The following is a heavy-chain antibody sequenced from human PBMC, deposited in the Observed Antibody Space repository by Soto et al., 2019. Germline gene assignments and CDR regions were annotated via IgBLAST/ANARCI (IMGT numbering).Heavy chain of an antibody. D-gene: IGHD3-3*01. V-gene: IGHV3-33*01. CDR2: IWYDGSNK. CDR1: GFTFSSYG. CDR3: ARGFTIFGVVNFYYYGMDV. J-gene: IGHJ6*02. Sequence: WGSLRLSCAASGFTFSSYGIHWVRQAPGKGLEWVAVIWYDGSNKYYADSVKGRFTISRDNSKNTLYLQMNSLRAEDMAVYYCARGFTIFGVVNFYYYGMDVWGQGTTVTVSS.